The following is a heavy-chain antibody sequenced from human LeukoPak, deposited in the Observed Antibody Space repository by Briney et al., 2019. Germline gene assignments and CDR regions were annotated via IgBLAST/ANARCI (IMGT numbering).Heavy chain of an antibody. CDR2: IWYDGSNK. J-gene: IGHJ4*02. CDR3: ASGAGVIPDY. V-gene: IGHV3-33*08. CDR1: GFTFRSYA. Sequence: PGGSLRLSCAASGFTFRSYAIHWVRQAPGKGLEWVAVIWYDGSNKYYADSVKGRFTISRDNSKNTLYLQMNSLRAEDTAVYYCASGAGVIPDYWGQGTLVTVSS. D-gene: IGHD3-22*01.